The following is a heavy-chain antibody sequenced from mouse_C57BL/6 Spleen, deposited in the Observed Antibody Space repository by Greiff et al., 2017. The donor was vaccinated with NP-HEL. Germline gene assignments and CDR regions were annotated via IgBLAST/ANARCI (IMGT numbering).Heavy chain of an antibody. CDR1: GYTFTSYW. CDR3: ARVGGYFDV. V-gene: IGHV1-69*01. CDR2: IDPSDSYT. J-gene: IGHJ1*03. Sequence: VQLQQPGAELVMPGASVKLSCKASGYTFTSYWMHWVKQRPGQGLEWIGEIDPSDSYTNSNQKFKGKSTLTVDKSSSTAYMQLSSLTSEDSAVYYCARVGGYFDVWGTGTTVTVSS.